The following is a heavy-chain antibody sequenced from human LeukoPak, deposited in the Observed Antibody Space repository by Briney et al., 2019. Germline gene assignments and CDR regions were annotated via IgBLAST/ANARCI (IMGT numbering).Heavy chain of an antibody. V-gene: IGHV3-48*04. D-gene: IGHD1-26*01. CDR2: ISSSSGTI. CDR3: TVGGGIRTPVDY. Sequence: PGGSLRLSCAASGFTFSSFSMNWVRQAPGKGPEWVSYISSSSGTIYYADSVKGRFTISRDNAKNSLYLQMNSLRAEDAAVYFCTVGGGIRTPVDYWGQGTLVTVSS. CDR1: GFTFSSFS. J-gene: IGHJ4*02.